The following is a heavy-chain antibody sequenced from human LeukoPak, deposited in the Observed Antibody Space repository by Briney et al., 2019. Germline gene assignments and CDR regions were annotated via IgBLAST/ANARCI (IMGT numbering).Heavy chain of an antibody. V-gene: IGHV1-8*01. J-gene: IGHJ5*02. D-gene: IGHD1-26*01. Sequence: ASVKVSCKASGYTFTSYDINWVRQATGQGLEWMGWMNPNSGNTGYAQKFQGRVTMTRDTAISTAYMELSSLRSEDTAVYYCAEGLGEVVFRIDFPINWPARWGRGTLVTGPS. CDR3: AEGLGEVVFRIDFPINWPAR. CDR1: GYTFTSYD. CDR2: MNPNSGNT.